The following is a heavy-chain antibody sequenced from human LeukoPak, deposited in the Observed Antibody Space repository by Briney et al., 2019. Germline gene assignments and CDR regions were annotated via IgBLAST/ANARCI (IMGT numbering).Heavy chain of an antibody. CDR2: INPYSGDT. D-gene: IGHD6-13*01. J-gene: IGHJ6*03. V-gene: IGHV1-2*02. Sequence: GASVKVSCKASGYTFTGYYVHWVRQAPGEGLEWMGWINPYSGDTNYAQWFQGRVTMTRDTSISTAYMELSRLRSDDTAVCYCARGHGYMGLYYYYYYMDVWGKGTTVTVSS. CDR3: ARGHGYMGLYYYYYYMDV. CDR1: GYTFTGYY.